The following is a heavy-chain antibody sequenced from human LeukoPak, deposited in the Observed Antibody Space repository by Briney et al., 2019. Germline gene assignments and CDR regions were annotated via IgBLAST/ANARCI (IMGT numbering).Heavy chain of an antibody. CDR2: ISGSGGTT. D-gene: IGHD2-2*01. CDR3: ATHCSSTSCYAY. J-gene: IGHJ4*02. CDR1: GFTFSNYA. V-gene: IGHV3-23*01. Sequence: PGGSLRLSCAGSGFTFSNYAMSWVRQAPGKGLEWVSGISGSGGTTYYADSVKGRFTISRDKSKNTLFLQMISLRAEDTAVYYCATHCSSTSCYAYWGQGTLVTVSS.